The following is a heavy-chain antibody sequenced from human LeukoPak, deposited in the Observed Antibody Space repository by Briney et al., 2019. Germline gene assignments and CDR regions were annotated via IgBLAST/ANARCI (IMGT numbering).Heavy chain of an antibody. CDR3: AKEGGTSGWLTADH. CDR2: ISYDGGEK. V-gene: IGHV3-30*18. Sequence: PGGSLRLSCAASGFSFSDYGMHWVRQAPGKGLEWVAVISYDGGEKHFGDFVKGRFTISRDHSKNTLDLQMNSLRFGDTAVCYCAKEGGTSGWLTADHRGQGTLGSLSS. J-gene: IGHJ4*02. D-gene: IGHD6-19*01. CDR1: GFSFSDYG.